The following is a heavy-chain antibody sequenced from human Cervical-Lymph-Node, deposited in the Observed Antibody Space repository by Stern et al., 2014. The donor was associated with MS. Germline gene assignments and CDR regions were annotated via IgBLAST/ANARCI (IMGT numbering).Heavy chain of an antibody. CDR2: IIPILGLP. Sequence: QVQLVQSGAEVKKPGSSVNVSCKASGGTFSSSYAITWMRQAPGQGLEWMGRIIPILGLPNYPQKFQGRVPITAATSTGTAYMELSSLRSEDTAVYYCARGVVSNRAAATLHNLFDPWGQGTLVTVSS. V-gene: IGHV1-69*09. J-gene: IGHJ5*02. CDR3: ARGVVSNRAAATLHNLFDP. CDR1: GGTFSSSYA. D-gene: IGHD2-15*01.